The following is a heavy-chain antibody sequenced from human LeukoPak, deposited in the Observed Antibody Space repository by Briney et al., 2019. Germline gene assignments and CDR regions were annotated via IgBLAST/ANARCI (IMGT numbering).Heavy chain of an antibody. CDR2: IYHSGST. CDR3: ARDRRASTWYYFDY. Sequence: SETLSLTCAVSGDSISSSNWWIWVRQSPGKGLEWIGEIYHSGSTNYNPSLNGRVTMSVDKSSNRFSLKLTSVTAADTAVYFCARDRRASTWYYFDYWGQGTLATVSS. V-gene: IGHV4-4*02. CDR1: GDSISSSNW. D-gene: IGHD6-13*01. J-gene: IGHJ4*02.